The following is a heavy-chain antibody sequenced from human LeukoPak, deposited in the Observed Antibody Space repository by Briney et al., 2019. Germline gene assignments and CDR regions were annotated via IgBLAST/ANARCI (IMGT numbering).Heavy chain of an antibody. CDR3: AGDSSSSPMGFDY. J-gene: IGHJ4*02. Sequence: GGSGRLSCAASGFTFSSYAMSWVRQAPGKGLEWVSTISGSGVSTYYADSVKGRFTISRDNSKNTMYLQMKSLRDEDTAVYYCAGDSSSSPMGFDYWGQGTLVTVSS. CDR2: ISGSGVST. V-gene: IGHV3-23*01. CDR1: GFTFSSYA. D-gene: IGHD6-6*01.